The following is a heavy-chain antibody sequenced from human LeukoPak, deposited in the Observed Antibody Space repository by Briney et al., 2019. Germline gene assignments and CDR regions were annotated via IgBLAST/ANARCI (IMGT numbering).Heavy chain of an antibody. CDR2: IIPIFGTA. CDR1: GGTFSSYA. CDR3: ASGLVVGATSNFDY. J-gene: IGHJ4*02. V-gene: IGHV1-69*05. Sequence: GASVTVSCKASGGTFSSYAISWVRQAPGQGLEWMGGIIPIFGTANYAQKFQGRVTITTDESTSTAYMELSSLRSEDAAVYCCASGLVVGATSNFDYWGQGTLVTVSS. D-gene: IGHD1-26*01.